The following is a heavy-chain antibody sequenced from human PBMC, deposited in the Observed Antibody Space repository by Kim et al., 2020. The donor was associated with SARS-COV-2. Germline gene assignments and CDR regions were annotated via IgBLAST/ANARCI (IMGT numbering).Heavy chain of an antibody. CDR3: AKDRVRGAAAGWFDP. D-gene: IGHD3-10*01. V-gene: IGHV3-33*06. J-gene: IGHJ5*02. CDR1: GFTFSSYG. Sequence: GGSLRLSCAASGFTFSSYGMHWVRQAPGKGLEWVAVIWYDGSNKYYADSVKGRFTISRDNSKNTLYLQMNSLRAEDTAVYYCAKDRVRGAAAGWFDPWGQGTLVTVSS. CDR2: IWYDGSNK.